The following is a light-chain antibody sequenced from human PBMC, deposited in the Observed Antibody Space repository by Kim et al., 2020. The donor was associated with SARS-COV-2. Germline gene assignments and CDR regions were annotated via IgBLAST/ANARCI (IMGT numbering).Light chain of an antibody. V-gene: IGLV3-19*01. CDR3: NSRDSTGNHPHV. CDR2: GKN. J-gene: IGLJ1*01. CDR1: SLRSYY. Sequence: SSELTQDPAVSVALGQTVRITCQGDSLRSYYASWYQQKPGQAPVLVIYGKNTRPSGIPDRFSGSSSGTTASLTIPGAQAEDEADYYCNSRDSTGNHPHVFGTGTKVTVL.